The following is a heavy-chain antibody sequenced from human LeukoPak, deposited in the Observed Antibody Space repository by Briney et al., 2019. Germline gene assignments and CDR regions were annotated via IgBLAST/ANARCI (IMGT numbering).Heavy chain of an antibody. J-gene: IGHJ5*02. Sequence: ASVKVSCKASGYTFTGYYMHWVRQAPGQGLEWMGRINPNSGGTNYAQKFQGRVTMTRDTSISTAYMELSRLRSDDTAVYYCARDLGRGRYNWFDPWGQGILVTVSS. CDR2: INPNSGGT. CDR3: ARDLGRGRYNWFDP. V-gene: IGHV1-2*06. CDR1: GYTFTGYY. D-gene: IGHD3-16*01.